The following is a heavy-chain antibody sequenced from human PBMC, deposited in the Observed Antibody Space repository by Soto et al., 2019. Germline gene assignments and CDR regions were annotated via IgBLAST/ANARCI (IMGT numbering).Heavy chain of an antibody. D-gene: IGHD6-19*01. CDR3: ARDMGYSSGRGFDY. Sequence: LRLSCAASGFTFSSYGMHWVRQAPGKGLDWVALTWNDGSNKYYADSVKGRFTISRDNSKNTLYLQMNSLRVEDTALYYCARDMGYSSGRGFDYWGQGTLVTVSS. J-gene: IGHJ4*02. V-gene: IGHV3-33*01. CDR1: GFTFSSYG. CDR2: TWNDGSNK.